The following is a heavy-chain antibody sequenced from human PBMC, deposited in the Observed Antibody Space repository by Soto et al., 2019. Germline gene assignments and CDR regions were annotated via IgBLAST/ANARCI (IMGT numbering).Heavy chain of an antibody. CDR2: INHSGST. J-gene: IGHJ4*02. CDR3: ARDKITGLFDY. D-gene: IGHD2-8*02. V-gene: IGHV4-34*01. CDR1: GGSFSGYD. Sequence: PSETLSLTCAVYGGSFSGYDWTWIRQPPGTGLEWIGEINHSGSTNYNPSLKSRVTISVDTSKNQFSLKLTSVTAADTAVYYCARDKITGLFDYWGQGPLVTVSS.